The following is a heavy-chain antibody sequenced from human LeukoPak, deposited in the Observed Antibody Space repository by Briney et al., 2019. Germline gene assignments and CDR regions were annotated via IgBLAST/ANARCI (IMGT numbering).Heavy chain of an antibody. V-gene: IGHV3-23*01. CDR3: AKIMTRTMVRGVPPSDY. Sequence: GGSLRLSCAASGFTFSSYWMAWVRRAPGKGLEWVSTISGSGGSTYYADSVKGRFTISRDNSKNTLYLQMSSLRAEDTAVYYCAKIMTRTMVRGVPPSDYWGQGTLVTVSS. CDR2: ISGSGGST. J-gene: IGHJ4*02. D-gene: IGHD3-10*01. CDR1: GFTFSSYW.